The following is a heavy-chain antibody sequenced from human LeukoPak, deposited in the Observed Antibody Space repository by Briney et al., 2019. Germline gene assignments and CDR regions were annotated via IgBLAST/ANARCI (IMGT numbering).Heavy chain of an antibody. J-gene: IGHJ4*02. CDR1: GYTFTGYY. CDR3: SRDSGYCSGGSCWYFDF. D-gene: IGHD2-15*01. V-gene: IGHV1-2*02. Sequence: ASVKVSCKASGYTFTGYYIHWVRQAPGQGLEWMGWINPNSGGTNYAQKFQGRVTMTRDTSMSTAYMELSGLRSYDTAVYYCSRDSGYCSGGSCWYFDFWGQGTLVTVSA. CDR2: INPNSGGT.